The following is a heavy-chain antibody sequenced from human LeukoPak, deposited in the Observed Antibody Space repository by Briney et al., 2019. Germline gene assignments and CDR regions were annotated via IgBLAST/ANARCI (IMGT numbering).Heavy chain of an antibody. CDR1: GYTFTKYD. V-gene: IGHV1-18*01. CDR2: ISAYNGNT. J-gene: IGHJ4*02. Sequence: ASVKVSCKASGYTFTKYDITWVRQAPGQGPEWMGWISAYNGNTNYAQKFQGRVTMTTDTYTNTAYMELRSLRSDDTAVYYCAGSLGYCTSNVCYLKYWGQGTLVTVSS. D-gene: IGHD2-8*01. CDR3: AGSLGYCTSNVCYLKY.